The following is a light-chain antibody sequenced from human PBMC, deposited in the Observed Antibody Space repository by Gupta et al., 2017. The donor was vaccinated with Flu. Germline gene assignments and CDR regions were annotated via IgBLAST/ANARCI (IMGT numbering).Light chain of an antibody. Sequence: NFMLTQPHSVSESPGKTVTISCTLSRGSIASNYVQWYQQRPGSAPTTVISGDNRRPSGVPDRFSGSNDGSSNSAALTRSELQTEDEADYNGQSYGSNSVVFGGGTKLTVL. CDR3: QSYGSNSVV. V-gene: IGLV6-57*03. CDR1: RGSIASNY. CDR2: GDN. J-gene: IGLJ2*01.